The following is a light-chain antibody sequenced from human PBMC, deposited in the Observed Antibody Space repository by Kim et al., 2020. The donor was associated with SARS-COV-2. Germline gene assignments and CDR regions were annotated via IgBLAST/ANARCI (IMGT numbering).Light chain of an antibody. V-gene: IGKV1-5*03. CDR1: QGISSW. CDR3: LQYNSYWGT. J-gene: IGKJ1*01. Sequence: ASVGDRVTITCRASQGISSWLAWYQQKPGTAPQLLIYKASNLNSGVPSRFSGSGSGTDFTLTINSLQPDDFATYYCLQYNSYWGTFGQGTKVDIK. CDR2: KAS.